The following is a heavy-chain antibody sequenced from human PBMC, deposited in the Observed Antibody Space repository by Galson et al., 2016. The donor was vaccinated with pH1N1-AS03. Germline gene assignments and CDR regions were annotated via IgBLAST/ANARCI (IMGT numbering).Heavy chain of an antibody. Sequence: SVKVSCKASGYTFTSYAMHWVRQAPGQGLEWMGWINTSTGDPTYAQGFTGRFAFSLDTSVSTAYLQIDSLKADDTAVYYCARGHMSLSGFWDSWGQGTLVTVSS. CDR2: INTSTGDP. CDR3: ARGHMSLSGFWDS. CDR1: GYTFTSYA. V-gene: IGHV7-4-1*01. D-gene: IGHD3-9*01. J-gene: IGHJ4*02.